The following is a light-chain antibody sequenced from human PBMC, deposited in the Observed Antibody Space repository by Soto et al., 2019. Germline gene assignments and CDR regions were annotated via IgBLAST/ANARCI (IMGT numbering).Light chain of an antibody. CDR2: RNH. Sequence: QSVLTQSPSASATPGQRVTISCSGGRSNIGTYAVNWYQQLPGTAPTLLIFRNHQRPSGVPDRFSGSKSGTSASLAISGPQSEDEAYYYCAACDDSLRAVVFGGGTKLTVL. CDR3: AACDDSLRAVV. CDR1: RSNIGTYA. J-gene: IGLJ2*01. V-gene: IGLV1-44*01.